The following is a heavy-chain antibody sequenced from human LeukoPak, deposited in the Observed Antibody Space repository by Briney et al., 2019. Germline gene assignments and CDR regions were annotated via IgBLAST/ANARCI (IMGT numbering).Heavy chain of an antibody. Sequence: PGGSLRLSCAASGSTFSSYGMHWVRQAPGKGLEWVAFIRYDGSNKYYADSVKGRFTISRDNSKNTLYLQMNSLRAEDTAVYYCAKATYDFWSGYSDYFDYWGQGTLVTVSS. CDR1: GSTFSSYG. CDR2: IRYDGSNK. CDR3: AKATYDFWSGYSDYFDY. V-gene: IGHV3-30*02. J-gene: IGHJ4*02. D-gene: IGHD3-3*01.